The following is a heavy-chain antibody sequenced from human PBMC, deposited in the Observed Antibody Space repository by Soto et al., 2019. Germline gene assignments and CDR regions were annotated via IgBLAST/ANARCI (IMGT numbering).Heavy chain of an antibody. Sequence: KPSETLSLTCVVYGGSFSGHFWSWIRQPPGKGLEWIGEINHSGSANYNPSLKSRVTISVDTSKNQFSLKLTSVTAADTAVYYCAGWAVGIMIFGVHKDSWSQGTQVTVSS. J-gene: IGHJ4*02. D-gene: IGHD3-3*01. CDR1: GGSFSGHF. V-gene: IGHV4-34*01. CDR2: INHSGSA. CDR3: AGWAVGIMIFGVHKDS.